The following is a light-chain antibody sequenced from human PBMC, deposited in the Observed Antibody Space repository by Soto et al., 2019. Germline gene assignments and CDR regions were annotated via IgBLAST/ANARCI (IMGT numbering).Light chain of an antibody. J-gene: IGKJ1*01. CDR1: QSLLHSDGNTH. V-gene: IGKV2-24*01. CDR3: MQATQSHWT. CDR2: KVS. Sequence: DIVMTQTPLSSPVTLGQAASISRRSSQSLLHSDGNTHLSWFQQRPGQPPRLLIYKVSDRFSGVPDRFSGSGAGTDFTLTISRVEAEDVGIYYCMQATQSHWTFGQGTKVDIK.